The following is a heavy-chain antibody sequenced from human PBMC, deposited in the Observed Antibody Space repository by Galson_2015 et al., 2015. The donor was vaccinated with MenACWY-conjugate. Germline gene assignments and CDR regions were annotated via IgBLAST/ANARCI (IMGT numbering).Heavy chain of an antibody. V-gene: IGHV3-11*06. CDR3: ARVASTNGGYSYGFDY. Sequence: SLRLSCAASGFSLSDYYMGWIRQAPGKGLEWISYISISSRFISYADSVKGRFTISRDNAKDSLSLQMNSLRAEDTALYYCARVASTNGGYSYGFDYWGQGTRVTVSS. D-gene: IGHD5-18*01. CDR2: ISISSRFI. J-gene: IGHJ4*02. CDR1: GFSLSDYY.